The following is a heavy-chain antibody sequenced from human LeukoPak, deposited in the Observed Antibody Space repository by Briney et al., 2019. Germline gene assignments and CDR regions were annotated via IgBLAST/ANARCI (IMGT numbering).Heavy chain of an antibody. CDR1: GFTFSSYS. J-gene: IGHJ3*02. D-gene: IGHD2-21*01. V-gene: IGHV3-21*01. Sequence: PGGSLRLSCAASGFTFSSYSMNWVRQAPGKGLGWVSSISSNSSYIYYADSVKGRFTISRDNAKNSLYLQMNSLRAEDTAVYYCARVEVKGAFDIWGQGTMVTVSS. CDR2: ISSNSSYI. CDR3: ARVEVKGAFDI.